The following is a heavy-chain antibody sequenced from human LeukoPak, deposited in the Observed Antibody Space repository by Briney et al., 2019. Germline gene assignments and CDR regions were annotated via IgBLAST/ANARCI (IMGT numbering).Heavy chain of an antibody. V-gene: IGHV4-39*01. Sequence: SETLSLTCTVSGGSISSTSYYWGWIRQPPGKGREWIGSIYYSGSTYYNPSLKSRVTISVDTSKNQFSLKLSSVTAADTAVYYCARSTVTTAGDWFDPWGQGTLVTVSS. CDR1: GGSISSTSYY. J-gene: IGHJ5*02. CDR2: IYYSGST. CDR3: ARSTVTTAGDWFDP. D-gene: IGHD4-17*01.